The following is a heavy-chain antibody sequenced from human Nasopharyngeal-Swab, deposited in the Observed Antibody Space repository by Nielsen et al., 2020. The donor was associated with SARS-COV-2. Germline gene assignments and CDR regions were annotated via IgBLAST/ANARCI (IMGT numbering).Heavy chain of an antibody. J-gene: IGHJ5*02. CDR3: ARVGYSSSPGGGFDP. V-gene: IGHV3-74*01. D-gene: IGHD6-6*01. Sequence: GESLKISCAASGFTFISYCMHWVRQAPGKGLVWVSRINSDGSSTSYADSVKGRFTISRDNAKNTLYLQMNSLRAEDTAVYYCARVGYSSSPGGGFDPWGQGTMVTVSS. CDR2: INSDGSST. CDR1: GFTFISYC.